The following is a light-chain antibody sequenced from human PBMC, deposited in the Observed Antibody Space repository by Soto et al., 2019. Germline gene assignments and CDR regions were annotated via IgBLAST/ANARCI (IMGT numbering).Light chain of an antibody. Sequence: EIVLTQFPATLSVSPGDRATLSCRASQSISNKVAWYQQKPGQSPRLLIYDASTRATGVPARFSGSGSGTEFTLTISSLQSEDFAVYFCQQYSNWPPVYTFGQGTKLDIK. CDR1: QSISNK. CDR2: DAS. CDR3: QQYSNWPPVYT. V-gene: IGKV3D-15*01. J-gene: IGKJ2*01.